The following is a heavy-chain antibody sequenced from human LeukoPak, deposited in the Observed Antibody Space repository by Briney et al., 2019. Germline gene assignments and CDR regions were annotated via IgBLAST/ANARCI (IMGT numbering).Heavy chain of an antibody. V-gene: IGHV3-74*01. CDR3: ARTAYSTSSLGF. Sequence: AGGPLRLSCAASGFTFSNYWRHWFRQAPGKGLFWVSSINSDGSITNYADSVKGRFTVSRDNAKNTLYLQMNSLGAEDTAVYYCARTAYSTSSLGFWGQGTLVTVSS. CDR1: GFTFSNYW. J-gene: IGHJ4*02. CDR2: INSDGSIT. D-gene: IGHD6-6*01.